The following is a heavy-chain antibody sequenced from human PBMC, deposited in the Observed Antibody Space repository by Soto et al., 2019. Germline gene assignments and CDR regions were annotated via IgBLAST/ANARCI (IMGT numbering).Heavy chain of an antibody. D-gene: IGHD3-3*01. J-gene: IGHJ5*02. CDR3: ARVGLAGGIFGVVITWFDP. CDR1: GGCLSSGGYY. Sequence: ASETLSLTCTVSGGCLSSGGYYWRWIRQHPGKGLEWIGYIYYSGSTYYNPSLKSRVTISVDTSKNQFSLKLSSVTAADTAVYYCARVGLAGGIFGVVITWFDPWGQGTLVTVS. V-gene: IGHV4-31*03. CDR2: IYYSGST.